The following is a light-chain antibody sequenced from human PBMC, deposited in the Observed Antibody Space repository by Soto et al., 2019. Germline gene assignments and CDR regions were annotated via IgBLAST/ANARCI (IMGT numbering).Light chain of an antibody. Sequence: EIVLTQSPGTLSLSPGERATLSCRASESVKRNYLAWYQQKPGQAPRLLIYGASTRASGIPDRFSGSGSGTDFTLTISALEPEDFAVYYCQRYGTSRGTFGQGTKLEIK. V-gene: IGKV3-20*01. J-gene: IGKJ2*01. CDR2: GAS. CDR3: QRYGTSRGT. CDR1: ESVKRNY.